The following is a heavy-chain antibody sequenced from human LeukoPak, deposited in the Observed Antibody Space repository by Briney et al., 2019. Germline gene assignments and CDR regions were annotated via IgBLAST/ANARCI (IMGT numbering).Heavy chain of an antibody. J-gene: IGHJ4*02. CDR2: ISSRSTYI. D-gene: IGHD3-10*01. CDR3: AARDSYGSGSYPIDY. V-gene: IGHV3-21*01. CDR1: GFTFSSFS. Sequence: GGSLRLSCAASGFTFSSFSMNWVRQAPGKGLEWVSSISSRSTYIYYADSLKGRFTISRDNAKNSLYLQMIRLRAENTAVYYCAARDSYGSGSYPIDYWGQGTLVTVSS.